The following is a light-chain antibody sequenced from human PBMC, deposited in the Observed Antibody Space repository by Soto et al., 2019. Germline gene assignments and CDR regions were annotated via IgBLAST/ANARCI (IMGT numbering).Light chain of an antibody. J-gene: IGLJ3*02. V-gene: IGLV2-11*01. CDR3: CSYAGTYCV. CDR2: DVS. CDR1: SNDVGGYNY. Sequence: QSAXTXPRSVSXXPGQSVTISCTGTSNDVGGYNYVSWFQQHPGKVPKLMVYDVSYRPSGVPDRFSGSKSGNTASLTISGLQADDEGDYYCCSYAGTYCVFGGGTKLTVL.